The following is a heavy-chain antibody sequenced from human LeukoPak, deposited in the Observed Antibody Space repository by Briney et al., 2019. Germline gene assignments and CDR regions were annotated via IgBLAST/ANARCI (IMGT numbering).Heavy chain of an antibody. V-gene: IGHV4-39*01. CDR3: ARQPGIAGHQASY. D-gene: IGHD6-13*01. CDR1: GGSISSSSYY. CDR2: IYYSGST. Sequence: SETLSLTCTVSGGSISSSSYYWGWIRQPPGKGLEWIGSIYYSGSTYYNPSLKSRVTISVDTSKNQFSLKLSSVTAADTAVYYCARQPGIAGHQASYWGQGTLVTVSS. J-gene: IGHJ4*02.